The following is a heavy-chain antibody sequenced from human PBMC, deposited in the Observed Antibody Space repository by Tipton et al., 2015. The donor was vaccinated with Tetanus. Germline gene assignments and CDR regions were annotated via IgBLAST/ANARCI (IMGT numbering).Heavy chain of an antibody. V-gene: IGHV3-48*02. CDR2: ISSSGSTV. Sequence: SLRLSCAASGFTFSSHNMNWVRQAPGKGLEWVAYISSSGSTVDYADSGKGRFTVSRDNDKNSLFLQMNSLRDDDTAVYYCARDNASRKTVGVRPGAYDFWGQGTLVTVSS. CDR3: ARDNASRKTVGVRPGAYDF. J-gene: IGHJ4*02. D-gene: IGHD3-3*01. CDR1: GFTFSSHN.